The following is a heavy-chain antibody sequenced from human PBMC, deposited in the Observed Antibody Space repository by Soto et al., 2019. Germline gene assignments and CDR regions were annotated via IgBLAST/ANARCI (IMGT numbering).Heavy chain of an antibody. CDR1: GFSLSNSGVG. D-gene: IGHD2-15*01. CDR3: THKGGRGAGMDV. CDR2: IYWDDDE. J-gene: IGHJ6*02. V-gene: IGHV2-5*02. Sequence: QITVKESGPTLVKPTQTLTLTCTFSGFSLSNSGVGVAWIRQPPGKALEWLALIYWDDDERYRPSLRSRLTIXKXNSKNQVVPTMTNVDPVDTATYFCTHKGGRGAGMDVWGQGTTVTVSS.